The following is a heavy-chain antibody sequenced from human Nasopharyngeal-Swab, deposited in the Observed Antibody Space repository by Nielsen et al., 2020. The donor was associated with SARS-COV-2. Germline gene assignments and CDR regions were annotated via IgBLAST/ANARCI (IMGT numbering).Heavy chain of an antibody. CDR3: ARVTDYDSSGYYYGYYYYGMDV. D-gene: IGHD3-22*01. CDR2: ISAYNGNT. J-gene: IGHJ6*02. Sequence: ASVKVSCKASGYTFTSYGISWVRQAPGQGLEWMGWISAYNGNTNYAQKLQGRVTMTTDTSTSTAYMELRSLRSEDTAVYYCARVTDYDSSGYYYGYYYYGMDVWGQGTTVTVSS. CDR1: GYTFTSYG. V-gene: IGHV1-18*01.